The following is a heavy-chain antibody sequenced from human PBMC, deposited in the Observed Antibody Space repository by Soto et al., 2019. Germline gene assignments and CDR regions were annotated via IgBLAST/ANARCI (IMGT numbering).Heavy chain of an antibody. D-gene: IGHD3-10*01. CDR3: ARATKGSGWYYYGSGVGPWFDP. Sequence: QVQVVQSGAEVKKPGASVKISCEASGYPFTTHYMHWVRQAPGEGLEWMGTINPSDGRTTYAQTFQGRLILTRDTSTRTVYMELSSLRFEDTAMYYCARATKGSGWYYYGSGVGPWFDPWGQGTLVTVSS. V-gene: IGHV1-46*01. J-gene: IGHJ5*02. CDR1: GYPFTTHY. CDR2: INPSDGRT.